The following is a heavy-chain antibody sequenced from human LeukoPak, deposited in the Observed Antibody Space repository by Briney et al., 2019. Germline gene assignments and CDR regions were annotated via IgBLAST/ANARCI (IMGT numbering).Heavy chain of an antibody. J-gene: IGHJ3*02. CDR3: ARENYDILTGYSHAFDI. CDR1: GFTFSSSS. CDR2: ISSNGRGT. V-gene: IGHV3-64*01. Sequence: GGSLRLSCAASGFTFSSSSMHWVRQAPGKGLEYVSGISSNGRGTYSANSVKGRFTISRDNSKNTLYLQMGSLRAEDTAVYYCARENYDILTGYSHAFDIWGQGTMVTVSS. D-gene: IGHD3-9*01.